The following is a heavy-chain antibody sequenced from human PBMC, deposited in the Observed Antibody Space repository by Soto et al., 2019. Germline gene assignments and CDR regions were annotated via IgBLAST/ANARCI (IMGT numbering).Heavy chain of an antibody. Sequence: ASVKVSCKASGFTFTSSAVQWVRQARGQRLEWIGWIVVGSGNTNYAQKFQERVTITRDMSTSTAYMELSSLRSEDTAVYYCAADSGSYCSGGSCYDVFDYWGQGTLVTVSS. CDR2: IVVGSGNT. D-gene: IGHD2-15*01. J-gene: IGHJ4*02. CDR1: GFTFTSSA. CDR3: AADSGSYCSGGSCYDVFDY. V-gene: IGHV1-58*01.